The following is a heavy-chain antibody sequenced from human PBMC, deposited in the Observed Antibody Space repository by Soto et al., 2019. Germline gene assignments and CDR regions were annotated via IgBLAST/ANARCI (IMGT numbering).Heavy chain of an antibody. CDR1: GYSFAGYW. D-gene: IGHD3-22*01. CDR3: ARQIYDSDTGPNFQYYFDS. CDR2: IDPSDSQT. Sequence: GESLKISCKGSGYSFAGYWITWVRLKPGKGLEWMGRIDPSDSQTYYSPSFRGHVTISVTKSITTVFLQWSSLRASDTAMYYCARQIYDSDTGPNFQYYFDSWGQGTPVTVSS. V-gene: IGHV5-10-1*01. J-gene: IGHJ4*02.